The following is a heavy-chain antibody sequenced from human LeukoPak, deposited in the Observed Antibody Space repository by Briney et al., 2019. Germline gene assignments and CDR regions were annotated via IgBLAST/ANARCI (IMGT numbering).Heavy chain of an antibody. V-gene: IGHV3-33*08. CDR1: GFTFSSYW. CDR2: ISYDGSNE. J-gene: IGHJ4*02. CDR3: ARDGSGSYSYFDY. Sequence: PGGSLRLSCAASGFTFSSYWMHWVRQAPGEGLEWVAVISYDGSNEDCADSVKGRVTISRDNSKNTLYLQMNSLRAEDTAVYYCARDGSGSYSYFDYWGQGTLVTVSS. D-gene: IGHD3-10*01.